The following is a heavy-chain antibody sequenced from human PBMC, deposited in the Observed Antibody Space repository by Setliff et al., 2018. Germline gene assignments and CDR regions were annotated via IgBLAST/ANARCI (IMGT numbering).Heavy chain of an antibody. Sequence: PGGSLRLSCAASGFTFWSYAMSWVRQAPGKGLEWISAITHSGWDTYHADSVKGRFTISRANSQNTLFLQMNSLRAEDTAVYYCMKKIIAGGGPPYDYFDYWGQGTLVTV. D-gene: IGHD1-26*01. J-gene: IGHJ4*02. CDR1: GFTFWSYA. CDR2: ITHSGWDT. V-gene: IGHV3-23*01. CDR3: MKKIIAGGGPPYDYFDY.